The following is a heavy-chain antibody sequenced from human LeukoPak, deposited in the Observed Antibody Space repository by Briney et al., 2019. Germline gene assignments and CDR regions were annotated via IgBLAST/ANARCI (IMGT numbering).Heavy chain of an antibody. V-gene: IGHV5-51*01. CDR2: IYPGDSDT. J-gene: IGHJ4*02. CDR1: GYSFTSHW. D-gene: IGHD6-13*01. Sequence: GESLKISCKGSGYGSGYSFTSHWIAWVRQMPGKGLEWMGIIYPGDSDTRYRPSFQGQVTISADKSISTAYLQWSSLKASDTAMYYCARHPSGAYSSSWFELPDYWGQGTLVTVSS. CDR3: ARHPSGAYSSSWFELPDY.